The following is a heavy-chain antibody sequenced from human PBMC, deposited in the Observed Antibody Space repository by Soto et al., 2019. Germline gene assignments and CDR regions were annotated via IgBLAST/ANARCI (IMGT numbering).Heavy chain of an antibody. CDR1: GGSFSGYY. CDR2: INHSGST. D-gene: IGHD3-3*01. V-gene: IGHV4-34*01. CDR3: ARDPQLLEWLDYYYYGMDV. J-gene: IGHJ6*02. Sequence: LSLTCAVYGGSFSGYYWSWIRQPPVKGLEWIGEINHSGSTNYNPSLKSRVTISVDTSKNQFSLKLSSVTAADTAVYYCARDPQLLEWLDYYYYGMDVWGQGTTVTVSS.